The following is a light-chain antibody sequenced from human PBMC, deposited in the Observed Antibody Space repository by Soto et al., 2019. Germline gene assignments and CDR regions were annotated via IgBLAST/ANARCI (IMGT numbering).Light chain of an antibody. CDR1: SSNIGAGYD. CDR3: QSYDSSQKV. CDR2: GNS. Sequence: QSVLTQPPSVSGAPGQRVTISCTGSSSNIGAGYDVHWYQQLPGTAPKLLIYGNSNRPSGVPDRFSGSKSGTSASLAITGLQAEDEADYYCQSYDSSQKVFGTGTKVTVL. J-gene: IGLJ1*01. V-gene: IGLV1-40*01.